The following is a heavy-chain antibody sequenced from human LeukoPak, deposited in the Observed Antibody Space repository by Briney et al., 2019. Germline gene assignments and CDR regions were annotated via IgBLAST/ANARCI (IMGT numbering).Heavy chain of an antibody. J-gene: IGHJ6*03. V-gene: IGHV3-74*01. CDR1: GFTFSSYW. D-gene: IGHD5-12*01. CDR3: ARVSSGFDYPPYYYYYMDV. CDR2: INSDGSST. Sequence: PGGSLRLSCAASGFTFSSYWMHWVRQAPGKGLVWVSRINSDGSSTNYADSVKGRFTISRDNAKNTLYLQMNSLRAEDTAVYYCARVSSGFDYPPYYYYYMDVWGKGTTVTISS.